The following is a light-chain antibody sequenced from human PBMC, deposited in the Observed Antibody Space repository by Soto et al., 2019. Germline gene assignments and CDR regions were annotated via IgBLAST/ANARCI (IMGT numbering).Light chain of an antibody. J-gene: IGLJ1*01. Sequence: QSVLTQPPSASGTPGQRVTISCSGSSSNIGSNNVNWYQQLPGTAPKLLIYSNNLRPSGVPDRFSGSKSGTSASLAISGLQSEDEADYYCAAWDDSLNGYVFGTGTKLTVL. CDR1: SSNIGSNN. V-gene: IGLV1-44*01. CDR2: SNN. CDR3: AAWDDSLNGYV.